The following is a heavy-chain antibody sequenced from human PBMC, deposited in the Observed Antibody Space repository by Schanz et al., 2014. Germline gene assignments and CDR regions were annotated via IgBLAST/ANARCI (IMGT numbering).Heavy chain of an antibody. CDR3: AASSGWHPSTDY. J-gene: IGHJ4*02. Sequence: GGSLRLSCAASGITFSSHSFNWVRQAPGKGLEWISYITYNGGTIYYADSVKGRFTISRDNSKNTVHLQMNSLRAEDTAVYYCAASSGWHPSTDYWGQGTLLTVSS. D-gene: IGHD6-19*01. CDR2: ITYNGGTI. CDR1: GITFSSHS. V-gene: IGHV3-48*01.